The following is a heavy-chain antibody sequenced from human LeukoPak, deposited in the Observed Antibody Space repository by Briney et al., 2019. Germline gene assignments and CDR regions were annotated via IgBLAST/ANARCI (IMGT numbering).Heavy chain of an antibody. V-gene: IGHV1-2*02. CDR3: ARGPPFYIVGAPTVFDP. Sequence: ASVKVSCKATGYTFTGYFIHWVRQAPGQGLEWMGWINPNSGVTNYAQKFQGRVTMTRDTSISAAYMELSSLRSDDTAVYYCARGPPFYIVGAPTVFDPWGQGTLVTVSS. CDR2: INPNSGVT. D-gene: IGHD1-26*01. CDR1: GYTFTGYF. J-gene: IGHJ5*02.